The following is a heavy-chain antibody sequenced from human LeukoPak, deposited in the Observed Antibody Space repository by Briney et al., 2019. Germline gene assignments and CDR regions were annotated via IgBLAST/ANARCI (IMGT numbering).Heavy chain of an antibody. J-gene: IGHJ4*02. D-gene: IGHD4-17*01. CDR2: IYYSGST. Sequence: SETLSLTCTVSGGSISSYYWSWIRQPPGKGLEWIGYIYYSGSTNYSPSLKSRVTISVDTSKNQFSLKLSSVTAADTAVYYCARGGPGDYVDYWGQGTLVTVSS. V-gene: IGHV4-59*01. CDR3: ARGGPGDYVDY. CDR1: GGSISSYY.